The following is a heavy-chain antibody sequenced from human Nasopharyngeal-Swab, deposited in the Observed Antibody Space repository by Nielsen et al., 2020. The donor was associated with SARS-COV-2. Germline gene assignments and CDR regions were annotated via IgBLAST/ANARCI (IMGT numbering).Heavy chain of an antibody. J-gene: IGHJ3*02. D-gene: IGHD2-15*01. CDR2: INNSGST. CDR1: DGSFSGYY. CDR3: AALKYCSGGSCYSFHTVGAFDI. Sequence: GSLRLSCAVYDGSFSGYYWSWIRQPPGKGLEWIGEINNSGSTNYNPSLKSRVTISVDTSKNQFSMKLSSVTAADTAVYYCAALKYCSGGSCYSFHTVGAFDIWGQGTMVTVSS. V-gene: IGHV4-34*01.